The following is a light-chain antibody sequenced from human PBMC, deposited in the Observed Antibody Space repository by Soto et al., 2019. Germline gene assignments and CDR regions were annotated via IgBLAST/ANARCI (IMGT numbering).Light chain of an antibody. CDR3: CSYTSTHTRV. J-gene: IGLJ1*01. Sequence: QSVLTQPASVSGSPGQSITISCTGTSSDVGGYDFVSWYQHHPGKAPKLIIYDVNNRPSGLSNRFSGSKSGNTASLTISGLQNEDKADYFCCSYTSTHTRVFGTGTKVTVL. CDR2: DVN. V-gene: IGLV2-14*01. CDR1: SSDVGGYDF.